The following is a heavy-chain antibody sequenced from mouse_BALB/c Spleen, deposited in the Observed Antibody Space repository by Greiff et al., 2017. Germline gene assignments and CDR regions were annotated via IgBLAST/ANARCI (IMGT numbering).Heavy chain of an antibody. D-gene: IGHD2-10*01. CDR3: ARETAYYDPY. J-gene: IGHJ2*01. CDR1: GFNIKDTY. Sequence: VQLKESGAELVKPGASVKLSCTASGFNIKDTYMHWVKQRPEQGLEWIGRIDPANGNTKYDPKFQGKATITADTSSNTAYLQLSSLTSEDTAVYYCARETAYYDPYWGQGTTLTVSA. CDR2: IDPANGNT. V-gene: IGHV14-3*02.